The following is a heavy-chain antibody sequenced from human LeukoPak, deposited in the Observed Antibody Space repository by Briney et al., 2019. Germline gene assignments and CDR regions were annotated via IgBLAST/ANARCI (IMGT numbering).Heavy chain of an antibody. CDR1: GFTFSSYD. D-gene: IGHD3-22*01. Sequence: GGSLRLSCAASGFTFSSYDMNWVRQAPGKGLEWVSYISISGRTIYYADSAKGRFTISRDNAKNSLYLQMNSLRVEDTAVYYCAREPHDSSGYPTGWGQGTMVTVSS. CDR2: ISISGRTI. CDR3: AREPHDSSGYPTG. V-gene: IGHV3-48*03. J-gene: IGHJ3*01.